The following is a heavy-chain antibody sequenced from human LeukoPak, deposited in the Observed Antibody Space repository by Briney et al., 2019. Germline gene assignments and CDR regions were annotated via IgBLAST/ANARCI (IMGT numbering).Heavy chain of an antibody. V-gene: IGHV5-51*01. D-gene: IGHD2-2*01. CDR1: GYSFTSYW. CDR3: AKSRSTYHFDY. CDR2: IYPGDSDT. Sequence: GESLKISCQGSGYSFTSYWIAWVREMPGQGLEWMGIIYPGDSDTRYSPSFLGQVTISADKSISTAYLQWSSLKASDTAMYFCAKSRSTYHFDYWGQGTLVTVSS. J-gene: IGHJ4*02.